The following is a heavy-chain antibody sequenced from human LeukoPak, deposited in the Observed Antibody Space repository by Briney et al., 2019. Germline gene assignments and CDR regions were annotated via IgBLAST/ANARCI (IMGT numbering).Heavy chain of an antibody. J-gene: IGHJ4*02. CDR3: AKGYCSSTSCPIDY. CDR2: ISSSSSYI. Sequence: GGSLRLSCAASGFTFSSYSMNWVRQAPGKGLEWVSSISSSSSYIYYADSVKGRFTISRDNAKNSLYLQMNSLRAEDTALYYCAKGYCSSTSCPIDYWGQGTRVTVSS. D-gene: IGHD2-2*01. V-gene: IGHV3-21*04. CDR1: GFTFSSYS.